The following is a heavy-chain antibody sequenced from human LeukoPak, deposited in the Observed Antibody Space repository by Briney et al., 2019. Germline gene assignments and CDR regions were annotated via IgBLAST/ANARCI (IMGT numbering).Heavy chain of an antibody. CDR3: GRIDWVFDY. D-gene: IGHD3-9*01. V-gene: IGHV4-34*01. CDR1: GGSFTIYS. CDR2: ISPSGNT. J-gene: IGHJ4*02. Sequence: PSETLSLTCAVYGGSFTIYSWTWIRQPPGKSLEWVGEISPSGNTQYNPSLKSRVTISTDTSRNQFSLTLTSVTAADTAIYYCGRIDWVFDYWGQGALVTVSS.